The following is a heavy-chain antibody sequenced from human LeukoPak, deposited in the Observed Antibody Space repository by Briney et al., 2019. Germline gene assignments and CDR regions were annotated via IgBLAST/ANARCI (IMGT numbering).Heavy chain of an antibody. CDR3: ARPRYRGSYLTDIYFDY. V-gene: IGHV3-30*04. D-gene: IGHD1-26*01. Sequence: GGSLRLSCTASGFTFSSYAMRWVRQAPGKGLEWVAVISYDGSNKYYADSVKGRFTISRDNSKNTLYLQMNSLRAEDTAVYYCARPRYRGSYLTDIYFDYWGQGTLVTVSS. CDR1: GFTFSSYA. CDR2: ISYDGSNK. J-gene: IGHJ4*02.